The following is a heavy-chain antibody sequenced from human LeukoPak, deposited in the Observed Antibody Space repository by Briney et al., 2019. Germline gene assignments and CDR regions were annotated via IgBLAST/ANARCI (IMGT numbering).Heavy chain of an antibody. CDR2: ISSNGGST. J-gene: IGHJ4*02. Sequence: GGSLRLSCAASGFTFSSYAMHWVRQAPGKGLEYVSAISSNGGSTYYANSVKGRFTISRDNSKNTLYLQMGSLRAEDMAVNYCARGRPTTVTYFDYWGQGTLVTVSS. CDR3: ARGRPTTVTYFDY. V-gene: IGHV3-64*01. CDR1: GFTFSSYA. D-gene: IGHD4-4*01.